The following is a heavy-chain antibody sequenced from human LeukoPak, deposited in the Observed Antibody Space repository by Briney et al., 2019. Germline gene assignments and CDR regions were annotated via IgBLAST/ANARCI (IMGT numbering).Heavy chain of an antibody. D-gene: IGHD3-16*01. J-gene: IGHJ3*02. CDR1: GDSVSNNNAA. CDR3: ASSSLRGSDAFDI. CDR2: TYYRSKWYT. V-gene: IGHV6-1*01. Sequence: SQTLSHTCAISGDSVSNNNAAWNWIGQSPSRGLEWLGRTYYRSKWYTDYAVSVSSRVTINPDASKNQFSLQLNSVTPEDTAVYYCASSSLRGSDAFDIWGQGTMVTVSS.